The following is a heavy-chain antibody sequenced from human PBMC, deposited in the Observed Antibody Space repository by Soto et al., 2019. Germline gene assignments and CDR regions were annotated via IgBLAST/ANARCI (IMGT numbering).Heavy chain of an antibody. V-gene: IGHV3-21*01. Sequence: GGSLRLSCAASGFNFRTYNMNWVRQAPGKGLEWVSSISGNTNYVYYADSVKGRFTISRDNAKNSLDLQMNSVRAEDMALYYCARGGSIWRMDVWGQGTTVTVSS. CDR2: ISGNTNYV. D-gene: IGHD3-16*01. CDR1: GFNFRTYN. CDR3: ARGGSIWRMDV. J-gene: IGHJ6*01.